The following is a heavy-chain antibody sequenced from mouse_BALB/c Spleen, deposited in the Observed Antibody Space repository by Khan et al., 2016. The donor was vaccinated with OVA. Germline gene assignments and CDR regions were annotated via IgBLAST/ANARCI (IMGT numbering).Heavy chain of an antibody. V-gene: IGHV2-2*02. Sequence: QVQLKESGPGLVQPSQSLSITCTVSGFSLANYGVHWVRQSPGKGLEWLGVIWSGGITDYNATFISRLSISKDISKGQVFFKMNSLQANDTAIYXCARNRNGYFDSWGQGSTLTVSS. CDR1: GFSLANYG. CDR2: IWSGGIT. J-gene: IGHJ2*01. CDR3: ARNRNGYFDS. D-gene: IGHD1-1*02.